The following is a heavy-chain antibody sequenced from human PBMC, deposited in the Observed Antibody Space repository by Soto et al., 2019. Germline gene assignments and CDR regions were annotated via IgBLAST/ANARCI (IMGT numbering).Heavy chain of an antibody. CDR3: ARDVWSRASGPPDS. V-gene: IGHV3-9*01. CDR2: ISRNSGTI. J-gene: IGHJ4*02. D-gene: IGHD3-10*01. Sequence: DVQLVESGGGLVQPGRSLRLSCAASGFSFDDYAMHWVRQAPGKGLEWVAGISRNSGTIGYADYVKGRFTISRDNAKNSLYLQMNSLRAEDTALYYCARDVWSRASGPPDSWGQGTLVTVSS. CDR1: GFSFDDYA.